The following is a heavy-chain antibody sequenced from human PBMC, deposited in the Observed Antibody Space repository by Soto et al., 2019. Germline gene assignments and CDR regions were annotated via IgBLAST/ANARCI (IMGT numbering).Heavy chain of an antibody. Sequence: PGGSLRLSCAVSGFIFSRYSMNWVRQAPGKGLEWVSSIGTSGSYIYDTDSVKGRFTITRDTSASTAYMELSSLRSEDMAVYYCARAPSWYIFDYWGQGTLVTVSS. CDR2: IGTSGSYI. CDR1: GFIFSRYS. D-gene: IGHD6-13*01. CDR3: ARAPSWYIFDY. V-gene: IGHV3-21*01. J-gene: IGHJ4*02.